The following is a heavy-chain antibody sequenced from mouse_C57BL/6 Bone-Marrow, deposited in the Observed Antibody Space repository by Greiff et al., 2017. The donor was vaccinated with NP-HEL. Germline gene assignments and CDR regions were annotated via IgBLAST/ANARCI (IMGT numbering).Heavy chain of an antibody. V-gene: IGHV3-6*01. J-gene: IGHJ1*03. CDR2: ISYDGSN. Sequence: EVQRVESGPGLVKPSQSLSLTCSVTGYSITSGYYWNWIRQFPGNKLEWMGYISYDGSNNYNPSLKNRISITRDTSKNQFFLKLNSVTTEDTATYYCARDWGWLLPHWYFDVWGTGTTVTVSS. CDR3: ARDWGWLLPHWYFDV. CDR1: GYSITSGYY. D-gene: IGHD2-3*01.